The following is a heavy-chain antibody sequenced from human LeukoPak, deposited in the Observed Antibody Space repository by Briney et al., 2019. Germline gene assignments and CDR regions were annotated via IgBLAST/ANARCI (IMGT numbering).Heavy chain of an antibody. J-gene: IGHJ4*02. CDR1: GFSVSSNY. CDR3: TRQKWQLPFH. D-gene: IGHD1-26*01. Sequence: GGSLRLSCAASGFSVSSNYMSWVRQAPGKGLEYIPVVYSGGRTYYSDSVKGRFTISRDIPKNTLYLQMNSLKAEDTAVYYCTRQKWQLPFHWGQGTLVTVSS. CDR2: VYSGGRT. V-gene: IGHV3-53*01.